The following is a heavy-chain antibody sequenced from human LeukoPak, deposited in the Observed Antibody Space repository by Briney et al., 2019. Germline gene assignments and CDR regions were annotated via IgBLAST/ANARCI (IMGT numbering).Heavy chain of an antibody. CDR1: GFTFSSYA. V-gene: IGHV3-33*01. Sequence: GGSLRLSCAASGFTFSSYAMQWVRQAPGKGLEWVAIIWYDGSNKYYADSLKGRFTISRDNSKNTLYLEMNSLRVEDTAVYYCARKGESSGVFDYWGQGTLVTVFS. CDR2: IWYDGSNK. CDR3: ARKGESSGVFDY. J-gene: IGHJ4*02. D-gene: IGHD6-25*01.